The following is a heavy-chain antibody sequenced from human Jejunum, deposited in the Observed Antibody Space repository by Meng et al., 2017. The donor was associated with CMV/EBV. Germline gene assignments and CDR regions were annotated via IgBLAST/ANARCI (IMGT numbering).Heavy chain of an antibody. CDR2: IRYDGGER. Sequence: LKISCAASGFNFKDYWMEWGRQAPGRGLEWVANIRYDGGERYYVNSVEGRFFIYRDNARNTLYLQMNSLRGDDSAIYYCTRALDYWGQGTPVTVSS. CDR1: GFNFKDYW. V-gene: IGHV3-7*04. J-gene: IGHJ4*02. CDR3: TRALDY.